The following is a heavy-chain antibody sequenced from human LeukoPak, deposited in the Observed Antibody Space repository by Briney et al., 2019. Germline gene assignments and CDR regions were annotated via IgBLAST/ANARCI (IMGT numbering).Heavy chain of an antibody. CDR1: GGSISSYY. CDR2: IYYSGST. Sequence: SQTLSLTCTVSGGSISSYYWSWIRQPPGKGLEWIGYIYYSGSTNYNPSLKSRVTISVDTSKNQFSLKLSSVTAADTAVYYCARLRYYYGSGSYPGWFDPWGQGTLVTVSS. CDR3: ARLRYYYGSGSYPGWFDP. D-gene: IGHD3-10*01. J-gene: IGHJ5*02. V-gene: IGHV4-59*08.